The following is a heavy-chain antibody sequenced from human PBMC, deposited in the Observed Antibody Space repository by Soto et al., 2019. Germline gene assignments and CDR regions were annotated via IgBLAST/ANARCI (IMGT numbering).Heavy chain of an antibody. CDR1: GYTFTGYY. D-gene: IGHD2-15*01. Sequence: ASVKVSCKASGYTFTGYYMHWVRQAPGQGPEWMGWINPNSGGTNYAQKFQGWVTMTRDTSISTAYMELSRLRSDDTAVYYCARARLHRGVDYYYGMDVWGQGTTVTVSS. CDR2: INPNSGGT. J-gene: IGHJ6*02. CDR3: ARARLHRGVDYYYGMDV. V-gene: IGHV1-2*04.